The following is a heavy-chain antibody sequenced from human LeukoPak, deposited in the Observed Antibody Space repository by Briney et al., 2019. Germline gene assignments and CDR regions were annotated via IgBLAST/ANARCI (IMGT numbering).Heavy chain of an antibody. CDR3: AREGGASPNSDY. D-gene: IGHD1-26*01. Sequence: PGGSLRLSCAASGFTFSSYSMNWVRQAPWKGLEWVSSISSSSSYIYYADSVKGRFTISRDNAKNSLYLQMNSLRAEDTAVYYCAREGGASPNSDYWGQGTLVTVSS. J-gene: IGHJ4*02. CDR2: ISSSSSYI. CDR1: GFTFSSYS. V-gene: IGHV3-21*01.